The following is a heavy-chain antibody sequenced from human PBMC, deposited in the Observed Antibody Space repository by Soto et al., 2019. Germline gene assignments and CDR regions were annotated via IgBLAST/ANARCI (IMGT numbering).Heavy chain of an antibody. J-gene: IGHJ4*02. Sequence: ASVKVSCKTSGYTFTDYDINWVRQAPGQGLEWMGRINSNSGATNYAQKFQGRVTMTRDTSISTAYMELSRLRSDDTAVYYCARVYYDSSGYYYISYWGQGTLVTVSS. D-gene: IGHD3-22*01. CDR3: ARVYYDSSGYYYISY. CDR1: GYTFTDYD. CDR2: INSNSGAT. V-gene: IGHV1-2*06.